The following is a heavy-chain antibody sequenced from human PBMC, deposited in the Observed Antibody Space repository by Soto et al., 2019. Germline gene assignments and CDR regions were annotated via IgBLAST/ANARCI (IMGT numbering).Heavy chain of an antibody. Sequence: QVQLVQSGAEVKKHGASVKVSCKAYGYTFTNYGINWVRQAPGQGPEWMGWISGYNGETKYAQSLHGRVTMTTDTTTSTAYMELRSLRSDDTAIYYCARGGSSWSAQYYQHCGQGTLVIVSS. CDR3: ARGGSSWSAQYYQH. J-gene: IGHJ1*01. CDR1: GYTFTNYG. D-gene: IGHD6-19*01. CDR2: ISGYNGET. V-gene: IGHV1-18*01.